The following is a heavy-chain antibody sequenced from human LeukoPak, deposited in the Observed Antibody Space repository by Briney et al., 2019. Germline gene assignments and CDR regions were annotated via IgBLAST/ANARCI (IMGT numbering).Heavy chain of an antibody. CDR3: ASPSPYGSGSYSNYYYYMDV. V-gene: IGHV4-39*01. D-gene: IGHD3-10*01. Sequence: ASETLSLTCTVSGGSISSSSYYWGWIRQPPGKGLEWIGSIYYSGSTYYNPSLKSRVTISVDTSKNQFSLKLSSVTAADTAVYYCASPSPYGSGSYSNYYYYMDVWGKGTTVTISS. CDR1: GGSISSSSYY. J-gene: IGHJ6*03. CDR2: IYYSGST.